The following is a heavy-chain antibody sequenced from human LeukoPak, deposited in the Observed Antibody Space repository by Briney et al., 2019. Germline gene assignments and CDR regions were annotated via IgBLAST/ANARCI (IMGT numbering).Heavy chain of an antibody. CDR1: GYSISSGYY. CDR3: ARLSIVGATSSYYMDV. D-gene: IGHD1-26*01. J-gene: IGHJ6*03. V-gene: IGHV4-38-2*01. CDR2: MYHSGST. Sequence: PSETLSLTCDVSGYSISSGYYWGWIRQPPGKGLEFIGSMYHSGSTYYSPSLKGRVTISVDTSKNQFSLRLSSVTVADTAVYYCARLSIVGATSSYYMDVWGKGTTVTVSS.